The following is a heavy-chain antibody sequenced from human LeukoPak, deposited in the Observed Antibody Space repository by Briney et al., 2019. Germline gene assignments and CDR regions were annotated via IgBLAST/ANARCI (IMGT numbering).Heavy chain of an antibody. Sequence: GGSLRLSCAASGFTFSSYWMHWVRQAPGKGLEWVAFIRYDGSNKYYADSVKGRFTISRDNSKNTLYLQMNSLRAEDTAVYYCAKDLESRHIAVAGDFDYWGQGTLVTVSS. CDR3: AKDLESRHIAVAGDFDY. CDR1: GFTFSSYW. CDR2: IRYDGSNK. J-gene: IGHJ4*02. D-gene: IGHD6-19*01. V-gene: IGHV3-30*02.